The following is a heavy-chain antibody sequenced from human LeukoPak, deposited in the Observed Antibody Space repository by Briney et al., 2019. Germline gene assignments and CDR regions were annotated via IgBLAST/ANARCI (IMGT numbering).Heavy chain of an antibody. CDR1: GYTFTSYD. D-gene: IGHD5-24*01. CDR3: ARGRDGYNFGYFDL. Sequence: GASVKVSCKASGYTFTSYDINWVRQATGQGLEGMGWMTPNSGYTGYAQKFQGRVTITRNTSITTAYMELSSLRFEDTAVYYCARGRDGYNFGYFDLWGRGTLVTVSS. CDR2: MTPNSGYT. V-gene: IGHV1-8*03. J-gene: IGHJ2*01.